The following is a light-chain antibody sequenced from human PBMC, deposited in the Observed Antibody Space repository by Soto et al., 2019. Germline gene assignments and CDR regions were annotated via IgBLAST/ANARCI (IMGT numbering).Light chain of an antibody. J-gene: IGLJ3*02. CDR2: GNF. CDR3: SSYTSSSTWV. Sequence: QSVLTQPPSVSGAPGQRVTISCAGSASNIGASYDVHWYQQVPGTAPKLLIYGNFNRPSGVPDRFSGSKSGTSASLAITGLQAEDEADYYCSSYTSSSTWVFGGGTKVTVL. V-gene: IGLV1-40*01. CDR1: ASNIGASYD.